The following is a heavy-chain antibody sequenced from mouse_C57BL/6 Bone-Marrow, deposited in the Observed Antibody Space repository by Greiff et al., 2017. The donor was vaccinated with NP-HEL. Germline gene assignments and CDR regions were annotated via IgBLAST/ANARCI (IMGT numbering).Heavy chain of an antibody. CDR2: IYPRSGNT. Sequence: VKLVESGAELARPGASVKLSCKASGYTFTSYGISWVKQRTGQGLEWIGEIYPRSGNTYYNEKFKGKATLTADKSSSTAYMELRSLTSEDSAVYFCAREVGPWFAYWGQGTLVTVSA. CDR3: AREVGPWFAY. CDR1: GYTFTSYG. D-gene: IGHD4-1*01. J-gene: IGHJ3*01. V-gene: IGHV1-81*01.